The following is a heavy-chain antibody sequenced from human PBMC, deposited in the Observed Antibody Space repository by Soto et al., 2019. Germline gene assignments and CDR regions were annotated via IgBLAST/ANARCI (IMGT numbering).Heavy chain of an antibody. J-gene: IGHJ6*02. CDR2: ISAYNGKT. V-gene: IGHV1-18*01. CDR3: ARAGDVNSSPGMDV. Sequence: QVQLVQSGGEVKKPGASVKLSCTASGYTFTSYGISWVRQAPGQGLEWMGWISAYNGKTNYAQNVQGRVTMTTDTSTRTAYLDLRSLRSDDPAVYYCARAGDVNSSPGMDVWGQGPTVTVSS. D-gene: IGHD1-1*01. CDR1: GYTFTSYG.